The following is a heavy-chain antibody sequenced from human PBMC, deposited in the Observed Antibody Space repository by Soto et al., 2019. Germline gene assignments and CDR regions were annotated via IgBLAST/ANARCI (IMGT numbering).Heavy chain of an antibody. CDR2: ISGSGGST. V-gene: IGHV3-23*01. CDR1: GFTFSSYA. J-gene: IGHJ4*02. D-gene: IGHD6-19*01. Sequence: PGGSLRLSCAASGFTFSSYAMSWVRQAPGKGLEWVSAISGSGGSTYYADSVKGRFTISRDNSKNKLYLKMNSLRAEDTAVYYCAKDLLTSIAVAGTFDYWGQGTLVTVSS. CDR3: AKDLLTSIAVAGTFDY.